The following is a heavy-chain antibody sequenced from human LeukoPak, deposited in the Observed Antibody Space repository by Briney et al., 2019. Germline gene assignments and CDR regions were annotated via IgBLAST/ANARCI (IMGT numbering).Heavy chain of an antibody. V-gene: IGHV3-53*04. CDR2: IYSSGST. CDR1: GFTVSNNY. D-gene: IGHD5-18*01. CDR3: VYVDTVMASGDY. J-gene: IGHJ4*02. Sequence: RASLRLSCAASGFTVSNNYMNWVRQAPGKGLEWVSVIYSSGSTYYADSVKGRFTISRHNSKNTLYLQMNSLRPEDTAVYYCVYVDTVMASGDYWGQGTLVTVSS.